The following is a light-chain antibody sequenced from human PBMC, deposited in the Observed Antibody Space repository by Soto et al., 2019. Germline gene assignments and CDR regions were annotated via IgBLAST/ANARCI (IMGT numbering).Light chain of an antibody. J-gene: IGKJ2*01. V-gene: IGKV1-8*01. CDR2: AAS. CDR3: QQYYSYPYT. Sequence: AIWMTQPPSSFSASTGDRVTITCRASQGISSYLAWYQQKPGKAPKLLIYAASTLQSGVPSRFSGSGSGTDFTLTISCLQSEDFATYYCQQYYSYPYTFGQGTKLEIK. CDR1: QGISSY.